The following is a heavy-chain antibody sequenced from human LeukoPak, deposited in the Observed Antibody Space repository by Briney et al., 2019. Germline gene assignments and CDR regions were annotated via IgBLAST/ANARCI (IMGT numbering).Heavy chain of an antibody. V-gene: IGHV4-38-2*02. J-gene: IGHJ6*04. CDR3: ARVGTVNYYYGMDV. CDR1: GYSITSGYF. D-gene: IGHD4-17*01. CDR2: IYHSGST. Sequence: SETLSLTCTVSGYSITSGYFWGRIRQPPGKGLEWIGRIYHSGSTNYNSSLKSRVTISVDTSKNQISLKLNSVTAADTAVYYCARVGTVNYYYGMDVWGKGTTVTVSS.